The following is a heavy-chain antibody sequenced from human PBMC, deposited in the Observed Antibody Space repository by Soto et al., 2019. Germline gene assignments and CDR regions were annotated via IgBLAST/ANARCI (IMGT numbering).Heavy chain of an antibody. CDR3: ARVVPGAEAWFGP. J-gene: IGHJ5*02. CDR2: ISLYSDGT. D-gene: IGHD2-2*01. Sequence: SXQVSCKTSGYTFSNYCITVLLQAPGQPLEWLGWISLYSDGTNYAQKFQGRVSMTTDTSTTTAYMELRSLRSDDTAVYYCARVVPGAEAWFGPWGQGTLVTVSS. CDR1: GYTFSNYC. V-gene: IGHV1-18*01.